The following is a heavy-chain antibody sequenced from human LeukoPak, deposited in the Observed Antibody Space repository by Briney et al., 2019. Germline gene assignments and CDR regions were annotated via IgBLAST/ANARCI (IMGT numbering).Heavy chain of an antibody. CDR3: ASRHSSGWYYFDY. CDR2: ISGSGGST. CDR1: GFTFSSYA. Sequence: GGSLRLSCAASGFTFSSYAMSWVRQAPGKGLEWVSAISGSGGSTYYADSVKGRFTISRDNSKNTLYLQMNSLRAEDTAVYYCASRHSSGWYYFDYWGQGTLVTVSS. J-gene: IGHJ4*02. V-gene: IGHV3-23*01. D-gene: IGHD6-19*01.